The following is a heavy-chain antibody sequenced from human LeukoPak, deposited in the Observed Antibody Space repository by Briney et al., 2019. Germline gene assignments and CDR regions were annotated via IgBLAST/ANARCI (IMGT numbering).Heavy chain of an antibody. V-gene: IGHV1-8*01. Sequence: ASVKVSCKASGYTFTSYDINWVRQATGQGLEWMGWMNPNSGNTGYAQKFQGRVTMTRNTSISTAYMELSSLRSEDTAVYYCARVRPYDYGDYSEVWLPFDYWGQGTLVTVSS. CDR1: GYTFTSYD. D-gene: IGHD4-17*01. CDR2: MNPNSGNT. J-gene: IGHJ4*02. CDR3: ARVRPYDYGDYSEVWLPFDY.